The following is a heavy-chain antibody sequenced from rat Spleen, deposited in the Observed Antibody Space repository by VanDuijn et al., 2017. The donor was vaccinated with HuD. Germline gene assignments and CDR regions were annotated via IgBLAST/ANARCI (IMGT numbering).Heavy chain of an antibody. CDR2: ITNAAGKV. Sequence: EVQLVESGGDLMQPGRSMNFSCAASGFSFSDNAMAWVRQAPKKGLEWVASITNAAGKVHYPDSVKGRFTISRDTAQNTLYLQMNSPTSEDTATYYCTRGGYFRYWGQGVMVTVSS. D-gene: IGHD2-5*01. CDR3: TRGGYFRY. J-gene: IGHJ2*01. CDR1: GFSFSDNA. V-gene: IGHV5-25*01.